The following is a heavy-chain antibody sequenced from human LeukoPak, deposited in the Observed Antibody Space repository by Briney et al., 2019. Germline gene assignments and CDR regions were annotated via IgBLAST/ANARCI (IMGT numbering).Heavy chain of an antibody. J-gene: IGHJ4*02. CDR3: ARDAPTIAAAGPPSDY. CDR2: ISSSSSYI. D-gene: IGHD6-13*01. Sequence: PGGSLRLSCAASGFTFSSYSMNWVRQAPGKGLEWVSSISSSSSYIYYADSVKGRFTISRDNAKNSLYLQMNSLRAEDTAVYYCARDAPTIAAAGPPSDYWGQGTLVTVSS. V-gene: IGHV3-21*01. CDR1: GFTFSSYS.